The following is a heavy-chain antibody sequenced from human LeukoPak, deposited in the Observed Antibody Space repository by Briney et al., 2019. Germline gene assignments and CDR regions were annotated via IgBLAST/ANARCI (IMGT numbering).Heavy chain of an antibody. J-gene: IGHJ4*02. D-gene: IGHD3-22*01. Sequence: GSSVKVSCKASGGTFSSYTISWVRQAPGQGLEWMGRIIPILGIANYAQKFQGRVTITADKSTSTAYMELSSLRSEDTAVYCCARALYYYDSSGYYFDYWGQGTLVTVSS. CDR1: GGTFSSYT. V-gene: IGHV1-69*02. CDR2: IIPILGIA. CDR3: ARALYYYDSSGYYFDY.